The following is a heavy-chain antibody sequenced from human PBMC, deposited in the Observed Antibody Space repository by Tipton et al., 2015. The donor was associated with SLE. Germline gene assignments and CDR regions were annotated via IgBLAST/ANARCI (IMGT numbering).Heavy chain of an antibody. Sequence: SLRLSCAASGFDFSSHGMHWVRQAPGKGPEWVAVIWYDGTKKYYADSVQGRFTVSRDNSQNTLHLQINTLRAEDTAVYYCARDFVSGGFRYFDIWGQGTLVTVSS. J-gene: IGHJ3*02. V-gene: IGHV3-33*01. D-gene: IGHD3-10*01. CDR3: ARDFVSGGFRYFDI. CDR2: IWYDGTKK. CDR1: GFDFSSHG.